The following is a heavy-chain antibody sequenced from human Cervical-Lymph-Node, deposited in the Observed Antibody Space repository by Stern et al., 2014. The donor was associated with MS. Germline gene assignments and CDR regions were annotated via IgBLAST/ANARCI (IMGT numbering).Heavy chain of an antibody. Sequence: VQLXXSGAEVKKPGASVKVSCKASGYTFIAYYLHWVRQAPGQGLEWMGWINPNSGGTKYAQKVQGWVTMTRDTSISTAXMELSRLRSDDTAVYYCAREGFCSGSTXXXTNYWGQGTPVTVSS. V-gene: IGHV1-2*04. D-gene: IGHD2-15*01. J-gene: IGHJ4*02. CDR3: AREGFCSGSTXXXTNY. CDR1: GYTFIAYY. CDR2: INPNSGGT.